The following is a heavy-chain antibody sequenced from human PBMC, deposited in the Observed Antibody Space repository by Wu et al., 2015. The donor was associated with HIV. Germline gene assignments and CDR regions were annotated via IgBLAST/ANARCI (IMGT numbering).Heavy chain of an antibody. CDR1: GYTFISYY. CDR3: ARFRIGTGYMDV. Sequence: QVQLVQSGAEVKKPGASVKVSCKASGYTFISYYIHWVRQAPGQGLEWMGIINPRGGSTTNAEKFQGRVTMTTDTSTSTSYMELRSLRSDDTAVYYCARFRIGTGYMDVWGKGTTVTVSS. CDR2: INPRGGST. J-gene: IGHJ6*03. V-gene: IGHV1-46*01. D-gene: IGHD1-14*01.